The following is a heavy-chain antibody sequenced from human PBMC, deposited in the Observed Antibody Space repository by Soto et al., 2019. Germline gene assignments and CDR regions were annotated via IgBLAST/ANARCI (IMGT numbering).Heavy chain of an antibody. Sequence: GVSLRLSCAASGFTFSSYAMSWVRQAPGKGLEWVSAISGSGGSTYYADSVKGRFTISRDNSKNTLYLQMNSLRAEDTAVYYCAKRFNMVRRVELEDYRGQGTLVTVSS. CDR2: ISGSGGST. CDR1: GFTFSSYA. D-gene: IGHD3-10*01. CDR3: AKRFNMVRRVELEDY. V-gene: IGHV3-23*01. J-gene: IGHJ4*02.